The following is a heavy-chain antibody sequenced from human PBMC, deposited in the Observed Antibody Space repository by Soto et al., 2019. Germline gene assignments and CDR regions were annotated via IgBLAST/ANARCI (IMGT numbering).Heavy chain of an antibody. D-gene: IGHD3-16*01. Sequence: GESLKISCAASGFTFSDYYMSWIRQAPGKGLEWVSYISSSGSTIYYADSVKGRFTISRDNAKNSLYLQMNSLRAEDTAVYYCARERGMGPADAFDIWGQGTMVTVSS. CDR2: ISSSGSTI. J-gene: IGHJ3*02. V-gene: IGHV3-11*01. CDR3: ARERGMGPADAFDI. CDR1: GFTFSDYY.